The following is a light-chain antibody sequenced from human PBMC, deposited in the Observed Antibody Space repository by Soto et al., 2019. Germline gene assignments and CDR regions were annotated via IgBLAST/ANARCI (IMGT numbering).Light chain of an antibody. CDR2: EVS. V-gene: IGLV2-8*01. CDR1: SSDVGGYNY. Sequence: QSVLTQPASASGSPGQSVTISCTGTSSDVGGYNYVSWYQQHPGKAPKLMIYEVSKRPSGVPDRFSGSKSGNTASLTVSGLQAEDEADYYCSSYACSNNPWVFGTGTKVTVL. J-gene: IGLJ1*01. CDR3: SSYACSNNPWV.